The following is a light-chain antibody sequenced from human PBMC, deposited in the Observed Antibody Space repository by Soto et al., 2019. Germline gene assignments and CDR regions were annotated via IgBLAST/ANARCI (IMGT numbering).Light chain of an antibody. J-gene: IGLJ1*01. Sequence: VLTQPASVSGSPGQSITISCTGTSSDVGGYNYVSWYQQHPGKAPKLMIYDVSNRPSGVSNRFSGSKSGNTASLTISGLQAEDEADYYCSSYTSSSTLLGFGTGTKVTVL. CDR3: SSYTSSSTLLG. V-gene: IGLV2-14*01. CDR1: SSDVGGYNY. CDR2: DVS.